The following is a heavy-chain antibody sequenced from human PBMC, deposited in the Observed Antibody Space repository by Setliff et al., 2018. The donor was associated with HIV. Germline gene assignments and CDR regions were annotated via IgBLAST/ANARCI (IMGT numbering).Heavy chain of an antibody. D-gene: IGHD2-2*01. V-gene: IGHV3-15*01. J-gene: IGHJ1*01. CDR2: IKSKTDGGTT. CDR3: TTGLIVVVPAAKRGYFQH. CDR1: GCTFSNAW. Sequence: VGSLRLSCAASGCTFSNAWMSGVRQALGKWLEWVGRIKSKTDGGTTDYAAPVKGRFTITREDTKNTLYLQMNSLKTGDTAVYYCTTGLIVVVPAAKRGYFQHCGQGTLVTVSS.